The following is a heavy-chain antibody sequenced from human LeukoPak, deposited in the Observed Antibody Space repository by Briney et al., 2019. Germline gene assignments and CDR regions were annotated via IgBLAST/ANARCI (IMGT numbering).Heavy chain of an antibody. V-gene: IGHV4-34*01. J-gene: IGHJ3*02. CDR1: GGSFSGYY. D-gene: IGHD3-22*01. CDR2: INHSGST. CDR3: ARAGYYYDSSGYGDAFDI. Sequence: PSETLSLTCAVYGGSFSGYYWSWIRQPPGKGLEWIGEINHSGSTNYNPSLKSRVTISVDTSKNQFSLKLSSVTAADTAVYYCARAGYYYDSSGYGDAFDIWGQGTMVTVSS.